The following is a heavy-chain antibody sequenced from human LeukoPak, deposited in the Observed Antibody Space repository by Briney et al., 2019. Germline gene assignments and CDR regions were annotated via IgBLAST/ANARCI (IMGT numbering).Heavy chain of an antibody. J-gene: IGHJ4*02. CDR1: GFTFDDYA. Sequence: GRSLRLSCAASGFTFDDYAMHWVRQAPGKGLEWVSGISWNSGSIGYADSAKGRFTISRDNAKNSLYLQMNSLRAEDMALYYCAKAGHGDYIDYWGQGTLVTVSS. CDR3: AKAGHGDYIDY. V-gene: IGHV3-9*03. D-gene: IGHD4-17*01. CDR2: ISWNSGSI.